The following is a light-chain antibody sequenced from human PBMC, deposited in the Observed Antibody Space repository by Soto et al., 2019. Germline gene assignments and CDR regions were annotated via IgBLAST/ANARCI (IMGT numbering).Light chain of an antibody. Sequence: IVLTQSPGTLSLSPGERVTLSCRASQSVTTRLAWYQHKPGQAPTLLISGASNRASGVPVRFSGSGSGTDFTLTITRLEPEDFALYYCQQYGECPLTFGLGTRLDIK. J-gene: IGKJ5*01. CDR1: QSVTTR. V-gene: IGKV3-20*01. CDR3: QQYGECPLT. CDR2: GAS.